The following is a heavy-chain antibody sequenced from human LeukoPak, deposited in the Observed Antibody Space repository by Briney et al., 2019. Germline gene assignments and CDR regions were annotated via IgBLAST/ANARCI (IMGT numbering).Heavy chain of an antibody. Sequence: ASVKVSCKASGYTFTGYYMHWVRQAPGQGLEWMGWINPNSGGTNYAQKFQGRVTMTRDTSISTAYMELSRLRSDDTAVYYRARDPGFTFGGVGAFDIWGQGTMVTVSS. CDR2: INPNSGGT. V-gene: IGHV1-2*02. D-gene: IGHD3-16*01. CDR1: GYTFTGYY. CDR3: ARDPGFTFGGVGAFDI. J-gene: IGHJ3*02.